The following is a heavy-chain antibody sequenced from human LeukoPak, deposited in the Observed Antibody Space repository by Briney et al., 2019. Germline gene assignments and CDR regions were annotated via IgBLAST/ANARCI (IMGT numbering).Heavy chain of an antibody. Sequence: PGGSLRLSCAASGFSLRTSWMSWVRQAPGKGLEWVGNIKQDGSEKNYVDSVKGRFTISRDNAKNSLYLQMNSLRAEDTAVYYCAKDGGGPLDWGQGALVTVSS. CDR1: GFSLRTSW. J-gene: IGHJ4*02. D-gene: IGHD3-10*01. CDR2: IKQDGSEK. V-gene: IGHV3-7*04. CDR3: AKDGGGPLD.